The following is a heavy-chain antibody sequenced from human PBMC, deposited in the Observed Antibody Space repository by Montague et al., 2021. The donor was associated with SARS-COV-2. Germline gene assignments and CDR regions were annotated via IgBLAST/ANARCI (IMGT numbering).Heavy chain of an antibody. CDR2: ISSSGSTI. V-gene: IGHV3-48*03. Sequence: SLRLSSSASGFTFSSYEMNWVRQAPGKGLEWVSYISSSGSTIYYADSVKGRFTISRDNAKNSLYLQMNSLRVEDTAVYYCARGASDWLLWGYGMDVWGQGTTVTVSS. CDR1: GFTFSSYE. CDR3: ARGASDWLLWGYGMDV. D-gene: IGHD3/OR15-3a*01. J-gene: IGHJ6*02.